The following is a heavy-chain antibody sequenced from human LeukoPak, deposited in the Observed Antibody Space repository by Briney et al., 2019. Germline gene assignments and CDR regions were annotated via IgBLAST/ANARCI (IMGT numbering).Heavy chain of an antibody. CDR2: IGGSGGDT. Sequence: GGSLRLSCTASVFTFSAYSMTWARQAPGKGAEWVSAIGGSGGDTYYADSVKGRFTIHRDNSKNTLYLQMNGLRVEDTAIYYCAKDLGGEGGSGFLGKWGQGTLVTVSS. J-gene: IGHJ4*02. D-gene: IGHD3-10*01. CDR1: VFTFSAYS. CDR3: AKDLGGEGGSGFLGK. V-gene: IGHV3-23*01.